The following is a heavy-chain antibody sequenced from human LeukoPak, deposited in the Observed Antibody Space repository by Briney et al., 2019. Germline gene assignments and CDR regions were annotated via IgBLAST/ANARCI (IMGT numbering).Heavy chain of an antibody. V-gene: IGHV1-24*01. CDR3: TSVLDYLNWFDT. CDR1: GYSLIEFS. CDR2: FDPEDGET. Sequence: ASVKVSCKVCGYSLIEFSMHWVRQTPRKGLEWMGGFDPEDGETIYAQNFQGRVTMTEDTSTDTAYMELSSLRSEDTAVYYCTSVLDYLNWFDTWGQGTLVTVSS. D-gene: IGHD2/OR15-2a*01. J-gene: IGHJ5*02.